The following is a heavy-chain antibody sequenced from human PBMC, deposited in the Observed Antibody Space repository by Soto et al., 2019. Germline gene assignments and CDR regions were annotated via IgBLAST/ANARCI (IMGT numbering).Heavy chain of an antibody. CDR2: IFSGGTT. J-gene: IGHJ4*02. Sequence: GGSLRLSCAPSGFSVSCNYMNWVRQAPGKGLEWVSVIFSGGTTYYADSVKGRFTISRDNSKNTLYLQMNSLRAEDTAVYYCAKGLWSYFDYWGQGTLVTVSS. D-gene: IGHD3-16*01. V-gene: IGHV3-53*01. CDR3: AKGLWSYFDY. CDR1: GFSVSCNY.